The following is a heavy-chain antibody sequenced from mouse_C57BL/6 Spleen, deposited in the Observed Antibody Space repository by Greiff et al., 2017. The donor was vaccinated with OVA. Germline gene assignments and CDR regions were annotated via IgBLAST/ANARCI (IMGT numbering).Heavy chain of an antibody. J-gene: IGHJ2*01. D-gene: IGHD1-1*01. CDR2: ISYDGSN. V-gene: IGHV3-6*01. CDR1: GYSITSGYY. CDR3: ARGGITTVVALDY. Sequence: EVKLMESGPGLVKPSQSLSLTCSVTGYSITSGYYWNWIRQFPGNKLEWMGYISYDGSNNYNPSLKNRISITRDTSKNQFFLKLNSVTTEDTATYYCARGGITTVVALDYWGQGTTLTVSS.